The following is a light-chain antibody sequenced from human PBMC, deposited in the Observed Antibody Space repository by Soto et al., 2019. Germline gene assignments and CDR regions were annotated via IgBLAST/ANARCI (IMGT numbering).Light chain of an antibody. CDR1: SRHVGSYDF. V-gene: IGLV2-11*01. Sequence: QSPLAQPRSVSGSPGHSVSISRPASSRHVGSYDFVSWYQQHPGKAPRLMICDVSERSSEVPDRFSGSKSGNTAALTISGLQAEDEADYYCCLYAVTFYVFGTGTKVTVL. CDR3: CLYAVTFYV. J-gene: IGLJ1*01. CDR2: DVS.